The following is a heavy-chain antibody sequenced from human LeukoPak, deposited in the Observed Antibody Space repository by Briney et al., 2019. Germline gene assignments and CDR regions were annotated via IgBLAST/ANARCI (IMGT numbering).Heavy chain of an antibody. CDR1: GLTFSSYG. J-gene: IGHJ4*01. Sequence: GGSLRLSCAASGLTFSSYGMHWVRQAPGKWLEWVAGISYDGSNKHYADSVKGRLTISRDNSEHTLHLQMNSLRAQDTAVYYCATLVAALDTDYRGQGTLVTVSS. D-gene: IGHD6-6*01. V-gene: IGHV3-30*03. CDR2: ISYDGSNK. CDR3: ATLVAALDTDY.